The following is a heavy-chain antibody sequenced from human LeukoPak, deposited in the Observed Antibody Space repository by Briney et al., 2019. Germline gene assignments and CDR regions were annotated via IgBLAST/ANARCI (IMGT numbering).Heavy chain of an antibody. CDR3: ARDESYGDYNNWFDP. J-gene: IGHJ5*02. CDR2: ISAYNGNT. CDR1: GYTSTSYG. D-gene: IGHD4-17*01. V-gene: IGHV1-18*01. Sequence: ASVKVSCKASGYTSTSYGISWVRQAPGQGLEWMGWISAYNGNTNYAQKLQGRVTMTTDTSTSTAYMELRSLRSDDTAVYYCARDESYGDYNNWFDPWGQGTLVTVSS.